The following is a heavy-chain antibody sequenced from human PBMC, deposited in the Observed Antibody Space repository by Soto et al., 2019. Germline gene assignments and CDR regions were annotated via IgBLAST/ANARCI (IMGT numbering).Heavy chain of an antibody. Sequence: GGSLRLSCPASGFTFSTNAMSWVRQAPGKGLEWVSAIYGGGGNTYYADSVKGRFTISRDNSKNTLFLQMNNLRVEDTAVYYCARDPYCSNGACYSVSWGQGILVTVSS. CDR1: GFTFSTNA. V-gene: IGHV3-23*01. D-gene: IGHD2-15*01. J-gene: IGHJ5*02. CDR3: ARDPYCSNGACYSVS. CDR2: IYGGGGNT.